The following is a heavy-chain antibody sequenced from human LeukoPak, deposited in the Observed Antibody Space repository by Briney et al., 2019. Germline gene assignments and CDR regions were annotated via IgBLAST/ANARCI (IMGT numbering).Heavy chain of an antibody. CDR1: GGSISSGSYY. CDR2: IYTSGST. J-gene: IGHJ4*02. D-gene: IGHD1-26*01. CDR3: ARDRLGATFGFDY. Sequence: PSEILSLTCTVSGGSISSGSYYWSWIRQPAGKGLEWIGRIYTSGSTNYNPSLKSRVTISVDTSKNQFSLKLSSVTAADTAVYYCARDRLGATFGFDYWGQGTLVTVSS. V-gene: IGHV4-61*02.